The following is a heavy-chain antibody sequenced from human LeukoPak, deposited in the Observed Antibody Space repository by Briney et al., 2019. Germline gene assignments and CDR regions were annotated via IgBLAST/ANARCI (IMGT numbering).Heavy chain of an antibody. CDR2: ITDAVGST. V-gene: IGHV3-23*01. D-gene: IGHD5-12*01. Sequence: GGSLRLSCAASGFTFSSSSISWVRQAPGKRLEWVSAITDAVGSTHYADSVKGRFTISSDNSKNTVYLQMNSLRPEDMAVYYCAKEIFSGLLYIDYWGQGTLVTVSS. CDR3: AKEIFSGLLYIDY. J-gene: IGHJ4*02. CDR1: GFTFSSSS.